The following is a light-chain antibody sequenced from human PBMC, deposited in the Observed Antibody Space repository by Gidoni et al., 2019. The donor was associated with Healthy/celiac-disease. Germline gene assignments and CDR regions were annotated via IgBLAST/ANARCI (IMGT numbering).Light chain of an antibody. J-gene: IGKJ5*01. Sequence: EIVLTQSPGTLSLSPGERATLSCRASQSVSSSYLAWYPQKPGQAPRLLIYGASSRATGIPDRFSGSGSGTDFTLTISRLEPEDFAVYYCQQYGSSPPITFXQXTRLEIK. CDR3: QQYGSSPPIT. CDR2: GAS. V-gene: IGKV3-20*01. CDR1: QSVSSSY.